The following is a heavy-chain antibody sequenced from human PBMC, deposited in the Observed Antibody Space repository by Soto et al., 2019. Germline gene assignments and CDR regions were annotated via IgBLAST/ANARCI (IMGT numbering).Heavy chain of an antibody. D-gene: IGHD3-3*01. CDR3: AKDRPGRFLEWLLYPIDY. V-gene: IGHV3-23*01. Sequence: PGGSLRLSCAASGFTFSSYAMSWVRQAPGKGLEWVSAISGSGGSTYYADSVKGRFTISRDNSKNTLYLQMNSLRAEDTAVYYCAKDRPGRFLEWLLYPIDYWGQGTLVTVSS. J-gene: IGHJ4*02. CDR1: GFTFSSYA. CDR2: ISGSGGST.